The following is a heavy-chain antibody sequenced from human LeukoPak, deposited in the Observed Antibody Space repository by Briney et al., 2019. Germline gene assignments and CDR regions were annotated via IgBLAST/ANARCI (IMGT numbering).Heavy chain of an antibody. J-gene: IGHJ6*02. CDR2: ISSSSSYT. CDR1: GFTLSSYS. V-gene: IGHV3-21*01. CDR3: ARHKSHPYYDFWSGLRNAELDYYYYGMDV. Sequence: GGSLRLSCAASGFTLSSYSMTWVRQAPGKGLEWVSSISSSSSYTYYADSVKGRFTISRDNAKNSLYLQMNSLRAEDTAVYYCARHKSHPYYDFWSGLRNAELDYYYYGMDVWGQGTTVTVSS. D-gene: IGHD3-3*01.